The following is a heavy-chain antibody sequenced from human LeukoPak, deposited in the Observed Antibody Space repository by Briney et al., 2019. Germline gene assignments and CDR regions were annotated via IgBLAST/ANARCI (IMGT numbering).Heavy chain of an antibody. CDR1: GFTFSSYA. J-gene: IGHJ4*02. CDR2: MSGSSGST. CDR3: AKVRVGTSDCFDY. D-gene: IGHD5-12*01. V-gene: IGHV3-23*01. Sequence: GGSLRLSCAASGFTFSSYAMSWVRQAPGKGLEWVSAMSGSSGSTYCADSVKGRFTISRDNSKNTLYLQMNSLRAEDSALYYCAKVRVGTSDCFDYWGQGTLVTVSS.